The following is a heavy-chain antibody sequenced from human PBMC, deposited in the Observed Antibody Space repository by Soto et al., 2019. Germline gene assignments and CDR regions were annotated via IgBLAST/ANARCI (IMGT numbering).Heavy chain of an antibody. Sequence: GASVKVSCKASGYTFSSYAIHWVRQAPGQGLEWMGWINAGNGNTKYSQKFQGRVTITRDTSASTAYMELNSLRSEDTAVYYCARGYDYVWGSYRSDAFDIWGQGTMVTVSS. CDR1: GYTFSSYA. D-gene: IGHD3-16*02. J-gene: IGHJ3*02. CDR2: INAGNGNT. CDR3: ARGYDYVWGSYRSDAFDI. V-gene: IGHV1-3*01.